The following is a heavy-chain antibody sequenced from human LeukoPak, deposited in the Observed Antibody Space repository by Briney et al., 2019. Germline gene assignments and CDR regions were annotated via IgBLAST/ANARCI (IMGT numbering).Heavy chain of an antibody. CDR1: GYTFTGYY. V-gene: IGHV1-2*02. D-gene: IGHD2-2*01. J-gene: IGHJ5*02. Sequence: ASVKVSCKASGYTFTGYYMHWVRQAPGQGLEWMGWINPNSGGTNYAQKFQGRVTMTRDTSISTAYMELSRLRSDDTAVYYCARDRPRYCSSTSCQYNWFDPWGQGTLVTVSS. CDR3: ARDRPRYCSSTSCQYNWFDP. CDR2: INPNSGGT.